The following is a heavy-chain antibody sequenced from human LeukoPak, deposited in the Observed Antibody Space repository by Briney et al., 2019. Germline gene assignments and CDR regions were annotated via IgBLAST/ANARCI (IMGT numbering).Heavy chain of an antibody. Sequence: ASVKVSCKASGGTFSSYAISWVRQAPGQGLEWMGGIIPIFGTANYAQKFQGRVTITADKSTSTAYMELSSLRSEDTAVYYCARDSRKQWLVLYGRYYYYMDVWGKGTTVTVSS. CDR3: ARDSRKQWLVLYGRYYYYMDV. V-gene: IGHV1-69*06. J-gene: IGHJ6*03. CDR2: IIPIFGTA. CDR1: GGTFSSYA. D-gene: IGHD6-19*01.